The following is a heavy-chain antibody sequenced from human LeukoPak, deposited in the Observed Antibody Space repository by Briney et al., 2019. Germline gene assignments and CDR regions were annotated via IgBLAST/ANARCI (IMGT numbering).Heavy chain of an antibody. CDR3: ARVSSSADY. D-gene: IGHD6-13*01. CDR1: GFTFSSYS. V-gene: IGHV3-48*04. J-gene: IGHJ4*02. Sequence: PGGSLRLSCAASGFTFSSYSMNWVPQAPGRGLEWVSYISSSSSTIYYADSVKGRFTISRDNAKNSLYLQMNSLRAEDTAVYYCARVSSSADYWGQGTLVTVSS. CDR2: ISSSSSTI.